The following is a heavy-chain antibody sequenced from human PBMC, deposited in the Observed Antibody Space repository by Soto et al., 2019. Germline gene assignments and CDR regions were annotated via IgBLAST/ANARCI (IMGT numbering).Heavy chain of an antibody. V-gene: IGHV3-21*01. J-gene: IGHJ4*02. CDR3: ARDWGSPDY. D-gene: IGHD3-16*01. CDR2: ISRSSSYI. Sequence: EVQLVESGGGLAKPGGSLRLSCAASGFTFSSYSMNWVRQAPGQGLEWVSSISRSSSYIYYADSVKGRFTISRDNAKNSLYLQMNSLRAEDTAVYYCARDWGSPDYWGQGTLVTVSS. CDR1: GFTFSSYS.